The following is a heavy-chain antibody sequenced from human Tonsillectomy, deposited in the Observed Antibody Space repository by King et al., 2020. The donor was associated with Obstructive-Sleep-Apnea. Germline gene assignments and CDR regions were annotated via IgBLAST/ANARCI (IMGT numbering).Heavy chain of an antibody. Sequence: LQLQESGPGLVKPSETLSLTCTVSGGSISSYYWSWIRQPPGKGLEWIGYIYYSGSTNYNPSLKSRVTISVDTSKNQFSLKLSSVTAADTAVYYCARPDDSSGYYDDAFDIWGQGTMVTVSS. J-gene: IGHJ3*02. CDR2: IYYSGST. CDR3: ARPDDSSGYYDDAFDI. D-gene: IGHD3-22*01. CDR1: GGSISSYY. V-gene: IGHV4-59*08.